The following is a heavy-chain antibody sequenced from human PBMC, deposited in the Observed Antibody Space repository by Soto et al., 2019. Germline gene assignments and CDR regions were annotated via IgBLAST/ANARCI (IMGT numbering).Heavy chain of an antibody. J-gene: IGHJ4*02. CDR2: IKEDGSEK. V-gene: IGHV3-7*01. Sequence: PGGSLRLSCAASGFTFSSYWMSWVRQAPGKGLEWVANIKEDGSEKYYVDSVKGRFTISRDNAENSLYLQMNSLRAEDTAVYYCARDRGMYSTSSLDYWGQGTLVTVSS. CDR1: GFTFSSYW. CDR3: ARDRGMYSTSSLDY. D-gene: IGHD6-6*01.